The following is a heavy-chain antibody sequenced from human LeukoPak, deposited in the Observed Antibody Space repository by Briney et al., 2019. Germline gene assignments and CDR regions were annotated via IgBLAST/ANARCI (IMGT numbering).Heavy chain of an antibody. CDR2: ISAYNGNT. CDR3: ARDSGTTGEVKFDP. V-gene: IGHV1-18*01. D-gene: IGHD3-10*01. CDR1: GYTFTSYG. Sequence: ASVKVSCKASGYTFTSYGISWVRQAPGQGLEWMGWISAYNGNTNYAQKLQGRVTMTTDTSTSTAYMELRSLRSDDTAVYYCARDSGTTGEVKFDPWGQGMLVTVSS. J-gene: IGHJ5*02.